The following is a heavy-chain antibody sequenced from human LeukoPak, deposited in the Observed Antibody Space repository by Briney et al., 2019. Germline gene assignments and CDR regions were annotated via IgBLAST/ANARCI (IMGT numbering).Heavy chain of an antibody. CDR2: ISGSGGST. CDR1: GFTFNNYA. V-gene: IGHV3-23*01. D-gene: IGHD3-9*01. Sequence: GGSLRLSCAASGFTFNNYAMTWVRQAPGKGLEWVSAISGSGGSTYYADSVKGRFTISRDNSKNTLYLQMNSLRAEDTAVYYCAKDLDRIPYNTYYDILTGYHFDYWGQGTLVTVSS. J-gene: IGHJ4*02. CDR3: AKDLDRIPYNTYYDILTGYHFDY.